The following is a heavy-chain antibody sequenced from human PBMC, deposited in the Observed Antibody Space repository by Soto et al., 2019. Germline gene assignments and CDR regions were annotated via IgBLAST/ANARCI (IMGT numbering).Heavy chain of an antibody. J-gene: IGHJ4*02. CDR1: GFSLSTSGVG. Sequence: QITLKESGPTLVKPTQTLTLTCTFSGFSLSTSGVGVGWIRQPPGKALEWLALIYWDDDKRYSPSLKSRLTITKDPSKNQVVLTMTNMDPVDTATYYCAHRYGDYVPFDYWGQGTLVTVSS. D-gene: IGHD4-17*01. V-gene: IGHV2-5*02. CDR3: AHRYGDYVPFDY. CDR2: IYWDDDK.